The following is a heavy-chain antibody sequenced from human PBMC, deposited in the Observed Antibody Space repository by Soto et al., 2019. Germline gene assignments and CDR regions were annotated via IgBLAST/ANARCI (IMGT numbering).Heavy chain of an antibody. J-gene: IGHJ4*02. CDR3: ARGQLYYDILTGYCDY. V-gene: IGHV3-7*01. CDR2: IKQDGSEK. CDR1: GFTFSSYW. D-gene: IGHD3-9*01. Sequence: PGGSLRLSCAASGFTFSSYWMSWVRQAPGKGLEWVANIKQDGSEKYYVDSVKGRFTISRDNAKNSLYLQMNSLRAEDTAVYYCARGQLYYDILTGYCDYWGQGTLVTVSS.